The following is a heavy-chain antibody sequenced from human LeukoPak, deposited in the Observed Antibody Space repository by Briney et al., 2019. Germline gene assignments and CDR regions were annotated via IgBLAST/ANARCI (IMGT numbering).Heavy chain of an antibody. CDR1: GGSISRYY. CDR2: IYTTGST. J-gene: IGHJ2*01. CDR3: ARRKLGINTRYFDL. V-gene: IGHV4-4*09. D-gene: IGHD7-27*01. Sequence: PSETLSLTCTVSGGSISRYYWNWIRQPLGKGLEWIGYIYTTGSTNYNPSLKSRVTISVDTSKNQFSLKLSSVTAADTAVYYCARRKLGINTRYFDLWGRGTLVTVSS.